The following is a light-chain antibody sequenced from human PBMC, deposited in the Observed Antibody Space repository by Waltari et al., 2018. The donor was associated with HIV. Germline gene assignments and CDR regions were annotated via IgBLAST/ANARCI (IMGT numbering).Light chain of an antibody. CDR1: GGSLTSNN. Sequence: NFMLTQPHSVSESPGKPVTISCTRTGGSLTSNNVHWYQRRPGGSPTTVIYEYYQRPSGVPGRFSGSIDSSSNSASLTISGLKPEDEADYYCQSSDRNNQVFGGGTKLTVL. CDR3: QSSDRNNQV. J-gene: IGLJ3*02. CDR2: EYY. V-gene: IGLV6-57*01.